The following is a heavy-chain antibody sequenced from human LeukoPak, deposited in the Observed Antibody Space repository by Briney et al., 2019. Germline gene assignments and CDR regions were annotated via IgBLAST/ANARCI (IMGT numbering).Heavy chain of an antibody. J-gene: IGHJ4*01. CDR1: GFPFRDYY. CDR2: ISRSGDSL. CDR3: TRWDCTTTGCHPFDY. Sequence: GGSLRLSCAASGFPFRDYYMTWIRQAPGKGLEWISYISRSGDSLYYADSVEGRFTISRDNAKNSLFLQMNSLRADDTAVYYCTRWDCTTTGCHPFDYWGQGTLVTVSS. D-gene: IGHD2-2*01. V-gene: IGHV3-11*01.